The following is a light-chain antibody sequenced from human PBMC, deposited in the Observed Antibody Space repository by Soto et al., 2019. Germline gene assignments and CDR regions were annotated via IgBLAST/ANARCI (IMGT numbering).Light chain of an antibody. CDR3: QQYGISLLT. Sequence: EIVLTQSPGTLPLSPGERATLSCRASQSVSSSYLAWYQQKPGQAPRLLIYGASSRATGIPDRFSGSGSGTDFTFTISRLEPEDFALYYCQQYGISLLTFGGGTKVEIK. CDR2: GAS. V-gene: IGKV3-20*01. CDR1: QSVSSSY. J-gene: IGKJ4*01.